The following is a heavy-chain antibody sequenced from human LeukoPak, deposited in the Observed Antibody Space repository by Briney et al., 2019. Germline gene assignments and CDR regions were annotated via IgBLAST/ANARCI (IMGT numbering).Heavy chain of an antibody. Sequence: GASVKVSCKASGYTFSGDYMHWVRQAPGQGLEWMGWINPNSGDTNYAQKFQGRVTMTRDTSISTAYMELKRLRSDDTAVYYCARDGIGARPSGYWGQGTLVTVSS. D-gene: IGHD6-6*01. CDR1: GYTFSGDY. J-gene: IGHJ4*02. CDR2: INPNSGDT. V-gene: IGHV1-2*02. CDR3: ARDGIGARPSGY.